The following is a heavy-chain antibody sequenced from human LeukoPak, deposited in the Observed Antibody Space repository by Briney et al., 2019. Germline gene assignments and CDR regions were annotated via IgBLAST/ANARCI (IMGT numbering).Heavy chain of an antibody. D-gene: IGHD5-18*01. CDR2: IYYSGST. J-gene: IGHJ4*02. Sequence: SETLSLTCTVSGGSISSYYWSWIRQPPGKGLEWIGYIYYSGSTNYNPSLKSRVTISVDASKNQFSLKLSSVTAADTAVYYCARGGGAPGDRYSFSFDYWGQGTLVTVSS. V-gene: IGHV4-59*01. CDR1: GGSISSYY. CDR3: ARGGGAPGDRYSFSFDY.